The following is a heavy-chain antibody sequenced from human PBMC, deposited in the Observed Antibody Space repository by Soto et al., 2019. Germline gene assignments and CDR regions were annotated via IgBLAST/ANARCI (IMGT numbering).Heavy chain of an antibody. J-gene: IGHJ4*02. CDR1: GYTFTNYY. D-gene: IGHD2-15*01. V-gene: IGHV1-46*01. CDR3: ARATIVVVAHLTH. Sequence: QVQLVQSGAEVKKPGASVKVSCKASGYTFTNYYMHWVRQAPGQGLEWMGIINPSGGSTSYAQKFQGRVATNKDRXTSTVDMELSSLRSEDTAVYYCARATIVVVAHLTHWGQGTLVTVSS. CDR2: INPSGGST.